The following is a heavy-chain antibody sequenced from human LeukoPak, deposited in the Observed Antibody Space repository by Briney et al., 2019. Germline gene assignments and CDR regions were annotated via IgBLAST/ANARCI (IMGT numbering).Heavy chain of an antibody. V-gene: IGHV1-69*13. CDR2: IIPIFGTA. J-gene: IGHJ4*02. CDR3: ARDPAPHSYFDY. Sequence: SVTVSCTASGGTFSSYAISWVRQAPGQGLEWMGGIIPIFGTANYAQEFQGRVTITADESTSTAYMELSSLRSEDTAVYYCARDPAPHSYFDYWGQGTLVTVSS. CDR1: GGTFSSYA.